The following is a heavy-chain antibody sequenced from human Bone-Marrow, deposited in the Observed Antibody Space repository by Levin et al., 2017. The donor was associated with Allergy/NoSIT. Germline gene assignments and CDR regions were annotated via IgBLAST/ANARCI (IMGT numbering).Heavy chain of an antibody. CDR1: GFTVSSNY. D-gene: IGHD3-9*01. CDR3: ARDPFDILTGYYNGAFDI. V-gene: IGHV3-66*01. J-gene: IGHJ3*02. CDR2: IYSGGTT. Sequence: GASVKVSCAASGFTVSSNYMSWVRQAPGKGLEWVSVIYSGGTTYYADSVKGRFTISRDNSKNTLYLQMNSLRAEDTAVYYCARDPFDILTGYYNGAFDIWGQGTMVTVSS.